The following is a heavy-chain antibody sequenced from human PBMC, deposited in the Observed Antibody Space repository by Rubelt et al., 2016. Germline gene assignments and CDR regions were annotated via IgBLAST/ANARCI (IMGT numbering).Heavy chain of an antibody. D-gene: IGHD6-25*01. V-gene: IGHV4-39*07. CDR2: IYYGGDT. CDR3: AAAFDY. CDR1: GGSISSSTYY. Sequence: LQLQESGPGLVKPSETLSLTCAVSGGSISSSTYYWGWIRQPPGKGLEWIGSIYYGGDTYYNPSLKGRVTISVDPSKNQFSRKLNSVTAADTAMYYCAAAFDYWGQGTLVTVSS. J-gene: IGHJ4*02.